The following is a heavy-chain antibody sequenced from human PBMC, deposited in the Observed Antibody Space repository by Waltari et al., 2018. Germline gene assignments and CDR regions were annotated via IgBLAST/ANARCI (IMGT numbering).Heavy chain of an antibody. CDR1: VSTFPSYD. CDR2: MKPNSGNT. J-gene: IGHJ6*02. V-gene: IGHV1-8*01. CDR3: HSGYGMDV. Sequence: QVQLVQSGAEVKKPGASVKVSCKASVSTFPSYDINWVRQATGQGLEGMGWMKPNSGNTGYAKKFQGRVTMTRNTSISTAYMELSSLRSEDTAVYYCHSGYGMDVWGQGTTVTVSS. D-gene: IGHD7-27*01.